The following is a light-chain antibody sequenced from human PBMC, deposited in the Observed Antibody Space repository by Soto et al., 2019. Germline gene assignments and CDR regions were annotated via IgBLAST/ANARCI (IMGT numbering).Light chain of an antibody. J-gene: IGKJ4*01. Sequence: DIQTTQSPSSLSASVGDRVTITCRASQSIGTYLNWYQYKPGKAPRLLIFGASSFQSGVSSRFSGSGSGTDFTLTISSLQTEDFATYHCQQSKRFPLTFGGGTKVDIK. CDR3: QQSKRFPLT. V-gene: IGKV1-39*01. CDR1: QSIGTY. CDR2: GAS.